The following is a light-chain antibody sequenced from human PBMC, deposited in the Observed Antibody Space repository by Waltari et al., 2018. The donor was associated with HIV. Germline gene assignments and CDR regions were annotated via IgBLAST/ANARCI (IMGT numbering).Light chain of an antibody. CDR2: ATS. CDR3: LQHNSFPFT. V-gene: IGKV1-17*01. CDR1: QGVRHD. J-gene: IGKJ3*01. Sequence: DIQMTQSPSSLSASVGDRVTITCRASQGVRHDLAWYQQKPGKAPKRLIYATSILQSGVPSRFSGSGSGTEFTLTISSLQPEDFATYYCLQHNSFPFTFGPGTKVDVK.